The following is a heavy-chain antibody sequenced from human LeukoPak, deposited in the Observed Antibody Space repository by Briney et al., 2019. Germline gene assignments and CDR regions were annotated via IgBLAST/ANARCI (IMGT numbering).Heavy chain of an antibody. D-gene: IGHD3-10*01. Sequence: SETVSCKRSVCSVSQYAISWVGQPPPQGPEWMGGSIPIFERTNYAQRFQGRVSIIADESTSKAYMELRSLRSEETAMYYRVRGGYVPKTMNRGVTPYGMDGWGTGTTVTV. CDR1: VCSVSQYA. J-gene: IGHJ6*01. CDR2: SIPIFERT. V-gene: IGHV1-69*01. CDR3: VRGGYVPKTMNRGVTPYGMDG.